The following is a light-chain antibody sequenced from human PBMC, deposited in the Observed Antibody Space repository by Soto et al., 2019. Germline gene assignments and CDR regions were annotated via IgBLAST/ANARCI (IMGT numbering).Light chain of an antibody. CDR2: DVS. V-gene: IGLV2-14*01. J-gene: IGLJ1*01. CDR3: YSYTSSSTYV. CDR1: SSDVGAYNY. Sequence: QSALTQPASVSGSPGQSITISCTGTSSDVGAYNYVSWYQQHPAKVPKLMIYDVSNRPSGVSDRFSGSKSGNTASLTISGLQAEDEADYYSYSYTSSSTYVFGTGTKVTVL.